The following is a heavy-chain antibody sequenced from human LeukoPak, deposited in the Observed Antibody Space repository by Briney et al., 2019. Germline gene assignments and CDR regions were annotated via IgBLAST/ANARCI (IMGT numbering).Heavy chain of an antibody. J-gene: IGHJ4*02. V-gene: IGHV3-66*01. Sequence: GGSLRLSCAASGFTFSSYAMSWVRQAPGKGLEWVSVIYSGGSTYYADSVKGRFTISRDNSKNTLYLQMNSLRAEDTAVYHCARINWRYYYDSDYYFDYWGQGTLVTVSS. CDR1: GFTFSSYA. D-gene: IGHD3-22*01. CDR3: ARINWRYYYDSDYYFDY. CDR2: IYSGGST.